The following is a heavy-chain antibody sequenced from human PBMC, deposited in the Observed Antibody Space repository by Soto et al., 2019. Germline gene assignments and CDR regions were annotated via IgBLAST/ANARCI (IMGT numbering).Heavy chain of an antibody. Sequence: EVQMLESGGGLVQPGGSLRLSCAASGFTFSSYAMSWVCQAPGKGLEWVSAISGSDGSTFYVDSVKGRFTISRDDSKNTLFLQMNSLRAEHTAVYRCAKGPGMYSDFDCWGQGTLVTVSS. D-gene: IGHD2-8*01. CDR3: AKGPGMYSDFDC. V-gene: IGHV3-23*01. J-gene: IGHJ4*02. CDR2: ISGSDGST. CDR1: GFTFSSYA.